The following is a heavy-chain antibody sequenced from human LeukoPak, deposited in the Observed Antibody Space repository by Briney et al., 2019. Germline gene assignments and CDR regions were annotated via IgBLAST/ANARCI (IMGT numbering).Heavy chain of an antibody. D-gene: IGHD3-9*01. Sequence: SETLSLTCTVSGGSISSSSYYWGWIRQPPGKGLEWIGSIYYSGSTYYNPSLKSRVTISVDTSKNQFSLKLSSVTAADTAVYYCARGVRSYDILTGYYFFDYWGQGTLVTVSS. J-gene: IGHJ4*02. CDR1: GGSISSSSYY. CDR2: IYYSGST. V-gene: IGHV4-39*01. CDR3: ARGVRSYDILTGYYFFDY.